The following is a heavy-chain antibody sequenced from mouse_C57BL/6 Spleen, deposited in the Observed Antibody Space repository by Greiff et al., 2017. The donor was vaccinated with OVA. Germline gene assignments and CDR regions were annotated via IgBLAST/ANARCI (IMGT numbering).Heavy chain of an antibody. CDR3: ARISLFYYDYGALDY. CDR2: ISSGSSTI. Sequence: EVKVVESGGGLVKPGGSLKLSCAASGFTFSDYGMHWVRQAPEKGLEWVAYISSGSSTIYYADTVKGRFTISRDNAKHTLLLQMTSLRSEDTAMCYCARISLFYYDYGALDYWGQGTTLTVSS. CDR1: GFTFSDYG. J-gene: IGHJ2*01. V-gene: IGHV5-17*01. D-gene: IGHD2-4*01.